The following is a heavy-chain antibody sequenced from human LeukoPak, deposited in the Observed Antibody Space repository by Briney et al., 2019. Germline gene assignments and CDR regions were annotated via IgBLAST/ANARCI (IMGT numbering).Heavy chain of an antibody. CDR1: GFTFSSYG. CDR2: IRYDGSNK. V-gene: IGHV3-30*02. J-gene: IGHJ5*02. D-gene: IGHD3-16*01. Sequence: GGSLRLSCAASGFTFSSYGMHWVRQAPGKGLEWVAFIRYDGSNKYYADSVKGRFTISRDNSKNTLYLQMNSLRAEDTAVYYCARGSPLGQNWFDPWGQGTLVTVSS. CDR3: ARGSPLGQNWFDP.